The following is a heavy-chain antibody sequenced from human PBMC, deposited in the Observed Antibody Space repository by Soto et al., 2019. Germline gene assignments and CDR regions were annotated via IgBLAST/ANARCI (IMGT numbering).Heavy chain of an antibody. Sequence: PGESLKISCKGSGYSFTSYWIGWVRQMPGKGLEWMGIIYPGDSDTRYSPSFQGQVTISADKSISTAYLQWSSLKASDTAMYYCARLSSSWYVQDRGMDVWGQGATVTVSS. CDR2: IYPGDSDT. V-gene: IGHV5-51*01. J-gene: IGHJ6*02. D-gene: IGHD6-13*01. CDR3: ARLSSSWYVQDRGMDV. CDR1: GYSFTSYW.